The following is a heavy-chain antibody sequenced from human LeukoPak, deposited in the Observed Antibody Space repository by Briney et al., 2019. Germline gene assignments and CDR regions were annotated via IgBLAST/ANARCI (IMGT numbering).Heavy chain of an antibody. J-gene: IGHJ4*02. CDR3: ARDFFSSALLPDY. CDR2: ISSSSSYI. D-gene: IGHD6-19*01. CDR1: GFTFSSYS. V-gene: IGHV3-21*01. Sequence: GGSLRLSCAASGFTFSSYSMNWVRQAPGKGLEWVSSISSSSSYIYYADSVKGRFTISRDNAKNSLYLQMNSLRAEDTAVYYCARDFFSSALLPDYWGQGTLVTVSS.